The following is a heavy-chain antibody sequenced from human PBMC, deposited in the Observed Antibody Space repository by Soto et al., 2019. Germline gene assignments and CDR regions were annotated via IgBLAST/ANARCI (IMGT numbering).Heavy chain of an antibody. CDR2: ISGSGGST. CDR3: AKAPERIMITFGGVIGYFDY. V-gene: IGHV3-23*01. D-gene: IGHD3-16*01. Sequence: PGGSLRLSCAASGFTFSSYAMSWVRQSPGKGLEWVSAISGSGGSTYYADSVKGRFTISRDNSKNTLYLQMNSLRAEDTAVYYCAKAPERIMITFGGVIGYFDYWGQGTLVTVSS. J-gene: IGHJ4*02. CDR1: GFTFSSYA.